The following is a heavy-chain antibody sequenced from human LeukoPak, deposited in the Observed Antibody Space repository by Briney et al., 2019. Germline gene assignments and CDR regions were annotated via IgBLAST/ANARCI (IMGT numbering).Heavy chain of an antibody. J-gene: IGHJ5*02. V-gene: IGHV5-51*01. CDR1: GYSFTSYW. Sequence: GESLKISCKGSGYSFTSYWIGWVRQMPGKGLEWMGIIYPGDSDTRYSPSFQGQVTISADKSISTAYLQWSSLKASDTAMYYCARHFPVAATPRWFDPWGQGTLVTVSS. CDR3: ARHFPVAATPRWFDP. D-gene: IGHD2-15*01. CDR2: IYPGDSDT.